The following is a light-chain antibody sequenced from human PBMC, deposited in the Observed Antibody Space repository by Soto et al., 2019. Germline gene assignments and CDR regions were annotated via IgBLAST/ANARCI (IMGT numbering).Light chain of an antibody. CDR1: QSISSW. Sequence: DIQMTQSPSTLSASVGDRVTITCRASQSISSWLAWYQQKPGKAPKLLIYDASGLESGVPSRFSGSGSGTELPLTISSLQPDDFATYYCQQYNSYPWTFGQGTKVETK. V-gene: IGKV1-5*01. J-gene: IGKJ1*01. CDR2: DAS. CDR3: QQYNSYPWT.